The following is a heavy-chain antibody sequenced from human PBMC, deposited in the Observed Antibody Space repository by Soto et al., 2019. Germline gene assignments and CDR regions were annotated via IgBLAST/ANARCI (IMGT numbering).Heavy chain of an antibody. V-gene: IGHV3-33*01. J-gene: IGHJ4*02. CDR3: ARDMIIAVAGSRGPDS. CDR1: GFTFNNYG. Sequence: QVQLVESGGGVVQPGRSLRLSCAASGFTFNNYGMHWVRQAPGKGLEWVSVVWYDGKHKYYADSVKGRFTISRDNSTTSLYMQMASLRDEDMAVYYRARDMIIAVAGSRGPDSGGQGTLATVAS. CDR2: VWYDGKHK. D-gene: IGHD6-19*01.